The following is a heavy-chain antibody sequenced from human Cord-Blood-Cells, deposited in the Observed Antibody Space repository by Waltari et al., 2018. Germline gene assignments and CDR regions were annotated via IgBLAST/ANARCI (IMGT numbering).Heavy chain of an antibody. D-gene: IGHD4-17*01. CDR1: GGTFSSYA. J-gene: IGHJ5*02. CDR3: ARDDYGDYDWFDP. Sequence: QVQLVQSGAEVKKPGSSVKVSCKASGGTFSSYAISWVRQAPGQGVEWMGGISPICGTANYAQKFQGRVTITADKSTSTAYMELSSLRSEDTAVYYCARDDYGDYDWFDPWGQGTLVTVSS. CDR2: ISPICGTA. V-gene: IGHV1-69*06.